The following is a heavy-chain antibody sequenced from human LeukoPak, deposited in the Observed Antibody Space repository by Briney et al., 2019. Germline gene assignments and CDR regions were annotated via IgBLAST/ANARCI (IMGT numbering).Heavy chain of an antibody. CDR2: ISWNSGSI. CDR1: GFTFDDYA. J-gene: IGHJ4*02. D-gene: IGHD6-13*01. V-gene: IGHV3-9*03. CDR3: AKDVGSYSSSSYYDY. Sequence: GGXLRLSCAASGFTFDDYAMHWVRQAPGKGLEWVSGISWNSGSIVYADSVKGRFTISRDNAKNSLDLQMNSLRAEDMALYYCAKDVGSYSSSSYYDYWGQGTLVTVSS.